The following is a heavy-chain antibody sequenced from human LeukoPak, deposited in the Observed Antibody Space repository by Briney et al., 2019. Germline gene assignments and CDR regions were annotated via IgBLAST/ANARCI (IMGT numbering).Heavy chain of an antibody. D-gene: IGHD6-13*01. CDR2: ISYDGSNK. CDR3: AKDRAVQQQLVRGYFQH. V-gene: IGHV3-30*18. CDR1: GFTFSSYG. Sequence: PGGSLRLSCAASGFTFSSYGMHWVRQAPGKGLEWAAVISYDGSNKYYADSVKGRFTISRDNSKNTLYLQMNSLRAEDTAVYYCAKDRAVQQQLVRGYFQHWGQGTLVTVSS. J-gene: IGHJ1*01.